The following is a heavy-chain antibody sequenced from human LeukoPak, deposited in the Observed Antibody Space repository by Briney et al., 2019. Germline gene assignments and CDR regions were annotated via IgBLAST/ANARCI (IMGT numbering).Heavy chain of an antibody. CDR2: ISTEIGNT. CDR1: GYTFPSYG. V-gene: IGHV1-18*01. CDR3: ARDRYGYCGGGSCFLFDF. Sequence: ASVKVACKASGYTFPSYGFSWVRQAPGQGLEWMGWISTEIGNTNYAQKFQGRVTVTTNTSTSTVYMELTSLRADDTAVYYCARDRYGYCGGGSCFLFDFWGQGTLDTVSS. J-gene: IGHJ4*02. D-gene: IGHD2-15*01.